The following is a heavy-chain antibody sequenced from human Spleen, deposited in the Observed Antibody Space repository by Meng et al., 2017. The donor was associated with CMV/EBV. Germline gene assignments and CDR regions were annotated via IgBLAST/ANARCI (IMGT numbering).Heavy chain of an antibody. CDR2: SKNKANSYTT. Sequence: TFSDAYKDWVRQAPGKGLEWMGRSKNKANSYTTEYAASVKGRFTISRDDSENSLHLQMNSLKTDDTAVYYCARGGYSSSSSRFYWFDPWGQGALVTVSS. CDR1: TFSDAY. CDR3: ARGGYSSSSSRFYWFDP. V-gene: IGHV3-72*01. J-gene: IGHJ5*02. D-gene: IGHD6-6*01.